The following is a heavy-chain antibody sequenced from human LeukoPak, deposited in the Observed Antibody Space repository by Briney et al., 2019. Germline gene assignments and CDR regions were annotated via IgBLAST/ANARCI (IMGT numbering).Heavy chain of an antibody. J-gene: IGHJ4*02. V-gene: IGHV3-9*01. CDR1: GFTFDDYA. CDR2: ISWNSGSI. Sequence: PGGSLRLSCAASGFTFDDYAMHWVRQAPGKGLEWVSGISWNSGSIGYADSVKGRFTISRDNAKNSLSLQMNNPRVEDTAVYYCARAGSHWHYVYWGQGTVVTVSS. CDR3: ARAGSHWHYVY. D-gene: IGHD3-10*01.